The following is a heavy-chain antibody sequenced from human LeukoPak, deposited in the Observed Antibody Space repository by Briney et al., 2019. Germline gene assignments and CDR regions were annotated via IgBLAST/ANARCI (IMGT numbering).Heavy chain of an antibody. V-gene: IGHV3-48*04. D-gene: IGHD3-10*01. Sequence: GGSLRLSCAASGFTFSSYNMNWVRQAPGKGLEWVSYIGSSSSTIYYADSVKGRFTISRDNAKNSLYLQMNSLRAEDTAVYYCARDLPTTYYYGSGSYETGYWGQGTLVTVSS. CDR3: ARDLPTTYYYGSGSYETGY. CDR2: IGSSSSTI. CDR1: GFTFSSYN. J-gene: IGHJ4*02.